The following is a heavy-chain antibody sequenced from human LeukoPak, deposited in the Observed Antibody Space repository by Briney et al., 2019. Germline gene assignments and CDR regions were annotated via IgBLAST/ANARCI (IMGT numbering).Heavy chain of an antibody. CDR2: ISYDGSNK. CDR3: ARGRGLYSSDWHNFDY. V-gene: IGHV3-30*04. J-gene: IGHJ4*02. D-gene: IGHD6-19*01. CDR1: GFTFSNYA. Sequence: PGGSLRLSCAASGFTFSNYAMHWVRQAPGKGLEWVALISYDGSNKYYADSVKGPFTISRDNSKNTLYLQMNSLRPEDTAVYHCARGRGLYSSDWHNFDYWGQGTLVTVSS.